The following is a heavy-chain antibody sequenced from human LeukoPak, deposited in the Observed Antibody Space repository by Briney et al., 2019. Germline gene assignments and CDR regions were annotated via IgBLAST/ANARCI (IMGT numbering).Heavy chain of an antibody. J-gene: IGHJ5*02. CDR2: IYYSGST. CDR1: GGSISSYY. D-gene: IGHD3-3*01. Sequence: SETLSLTCTVSGGSISSYYWSWIRQPPGKGLEWIGYIYYSGSTYYNPSLKSRVTISVDTSKNQFSLKLSSVTAADTAVYYCARGLYYDFWSGYNNWFDPWGQGTLVTVSS. V-gene: IGHV4-59*06. CDR3: ARGLYYDFWSGYNNWFDP.